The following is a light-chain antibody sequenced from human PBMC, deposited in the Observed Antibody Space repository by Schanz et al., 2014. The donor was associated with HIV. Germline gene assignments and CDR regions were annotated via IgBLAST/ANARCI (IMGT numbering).Light chain of an antibody. CDR1: SGDVGRYDY. V-gene: IGLV2-14*03. CDR3: SSYTSSSTYV. CDR2: DVT. J-gene: IGLJ1*01. Sequence: QSALTQPASVSGSLGQSITISCTGTSGDVGRYDYVSWYQQHPGQAPKLLIYDVTYRPSGISNRFSGSKSAYTASLTISGLQPEDEADYYCSSYTSSSTYVFGTGTKFTVL.